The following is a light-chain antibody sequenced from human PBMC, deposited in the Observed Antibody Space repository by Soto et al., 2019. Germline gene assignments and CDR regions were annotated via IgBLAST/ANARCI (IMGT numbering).Light chain of an antibody. J-gene: IGKJ5*01. V-gene: IGKV3-20*01. CDR2: GTS. CDR1: QSVSSSS. Sequence: ETVLTQSPCTLSLSPWERATISCRASQSVSSSSLAWYQQRPGKAPRLLIYGTSSMATGIPDRFSGSGSGTDFTLTISRLEPEDFAVYFCQRYGSSPLITFGQGTRLEI. CDR3: QRYGSSPLIT.